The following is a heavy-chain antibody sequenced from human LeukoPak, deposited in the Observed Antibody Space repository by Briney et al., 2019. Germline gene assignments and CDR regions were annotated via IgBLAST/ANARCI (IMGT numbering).Heavy chain of an antibody. Sequence: GGSLRLSCAASGFTFSSYYMSWVRQAPGKGLEWVANIKQDGSEKYYADSVQGRFTISRDNAKNSLYLQMNSLRVEDTAVYYCARGHCRGASFYPPLYDYGGLGPLVTVSS. CDR3: ARGHCRGASFYPPLYDY. CDR1: GFTFSSYY. V-gene: IGHV3-7*01. CDR2: IKQDGSEK. D-gene: IGHD2-15*01. J-gene: IGHJ4*02.